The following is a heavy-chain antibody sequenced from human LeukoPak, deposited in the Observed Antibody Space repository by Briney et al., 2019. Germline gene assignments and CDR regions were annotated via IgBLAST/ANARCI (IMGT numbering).Heavy chain of an antibody. Sequence: PSETLSLTCGVSSGAITNYYWNWIRQAPGKGLEWLGYIYYTGSTTYNPSVKSRITISLDTSKKQISLKLRSVTAADTAVYYCARVAYCGGDCYAFDIWGQGTMVTVSS. CDR3: ARVAYCGGDCYAFDI. V-gene: IGHV4-59*01. J-gene: IGHJ3*02. D-gene: IGHD2-21*02. CDR2: IYYTGST. CDR1: SGAITNYY.